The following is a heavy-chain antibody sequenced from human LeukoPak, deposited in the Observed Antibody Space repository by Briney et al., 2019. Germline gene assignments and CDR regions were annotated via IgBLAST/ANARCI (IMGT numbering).Heavy chain of an antibody. V-gene: IGHV3-53*01. Sequence: GGSLRLSFAAPGFTVISTNMSWVRQAPGKGLEWVSVIYSGGSTYYADSVKGRFTISRDNSKNTLYLQMNSLRAEDTAVYYCARARRIQLWPYYYGMDVWGQGTTVTVSS. D-gene: IGHD5-18*01. CDR1: GFTVISTN. J-gene: IGHJ6*02. CDR3: ARARRIQLWPYYYGMDV. CDR2: IYSGGST.